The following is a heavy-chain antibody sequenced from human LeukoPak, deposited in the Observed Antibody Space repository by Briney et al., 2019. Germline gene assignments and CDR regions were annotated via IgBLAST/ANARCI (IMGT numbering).Heavy chain of an antibody. Sequence: GESLKISCKGSGYSFTSYWIGWVRQMPGKGLEWMGIIYPGDSDTRYSPSFQGQVTISADKSISTAYLQWSSLKASDTAMYYCARHGITLSSSWPHEADYYYYMDVWGKGTTVTVSS. CDR2: IYPGDSDT. J-gene: IGHJ6*03. CDR1: GYSFTSYW. D-gene: IGHD6-13*01. V-gene: IGHV5-51*01. CDR3: ARHGITLSSSWPHEADYYYYMDV.